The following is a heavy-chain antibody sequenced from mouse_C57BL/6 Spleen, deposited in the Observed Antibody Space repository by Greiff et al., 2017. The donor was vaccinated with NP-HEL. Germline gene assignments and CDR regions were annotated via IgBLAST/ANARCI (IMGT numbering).Heavy chain of an antibody. D-gene: IGHD2-4*01. V-gene: IGHV5-4*01. CDR2: ISDGGSYT. CDR1: GFTFSSYA. CDR3: AKLPYDYDDGWFAY. Sequence: EVQRVESGGGLVKPGGSLKLSCAASGFTFSSYAMSWVRQTPEKRLEWVATISDGGSYTYYPVNVKGRFTISRDNAKNNLYLQMSHLKSEDTAMYYCAKLPYDYDDGWFAYWGQGTLVTVSA. J-gene: IGHJ3*01.